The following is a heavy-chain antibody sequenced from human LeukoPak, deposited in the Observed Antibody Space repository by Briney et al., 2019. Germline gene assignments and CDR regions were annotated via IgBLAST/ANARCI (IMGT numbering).Heavy chain of an antibody. D-gene: IGHD2-15*01. J-gene: IGHJ5*02. CDR2: IYGGTT. V-gene: IGHV4-39*07. CDR3: ARVEDVAFDP. CDR1: GGSISRSNYY. Sequence: SETLSLTCTVSGGSISRSNYYWGWIRQPPGKGLEWIGSIYGGTTSYNPSLKSRVTISVDKSKNQFSLKLSSVTAADTAVYYCARVEDVAFDPWGQGTLVTVSS.